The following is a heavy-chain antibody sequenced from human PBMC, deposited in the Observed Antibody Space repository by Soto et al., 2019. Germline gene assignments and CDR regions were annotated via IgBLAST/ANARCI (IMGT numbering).Heavy chain of an antibody. V-gene: IGHV4-34*01. D-gene: IGHD2-2*01. CDR3: ARGIGYCSTTRCYSSRRLRFDS. CDR1: AGSFRRYY. J-gene: IGHJ4*02. Sequence: PENLPHTYAVYAGSFRRYYWTWIRQPPGKELEWIGEINHSGTPYSNASLKSRVTMSVDTSKNQFSLSLNAVTAADTAVYFCARGIGYCSTTRCYSSRRLRFDSWGQGNLVT. CDR2: INHSGTP.